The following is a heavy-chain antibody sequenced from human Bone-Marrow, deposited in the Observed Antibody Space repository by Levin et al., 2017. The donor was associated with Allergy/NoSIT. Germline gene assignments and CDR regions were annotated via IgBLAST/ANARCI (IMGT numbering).Heavy chain of an antibody. Sequence: PGGSLRLSCAASGFTFSSYGMHWVRQAPGKGLEWVAVISYDGSNKYYADSVKGRFTISRDNSKNTLYLQMNSLRAEDTAVYYCAKHTVKEGHWFDPWGQGTLVTVSS. CDR1: GFTFSSYG. D-gene: IGHD4-11*01. CDR3: AKHTVKEGHWFDP. CDR2: ISYDGSNK. J-gene: IGHJ5*02. V-gene: IGHV3-30*18.